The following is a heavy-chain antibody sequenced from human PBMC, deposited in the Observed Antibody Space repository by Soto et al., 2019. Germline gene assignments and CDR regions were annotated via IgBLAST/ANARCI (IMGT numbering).Heavy chain of an antibody. V-gene: IGHV4-31*03. CDR2: IYYSGST. J-gene: IGHJ4*02. CDR3: ARKTTVTTRFDY. D-gene: IGHD4-17*01. Sequence: QVQLQESGPGLVKPSQTLSLTCTVSGGSISSGGYYWSWIRQHPGKGLEWIGYIYYSGSTNYNPSLKSRVTTSVDTSKNQLSLKLSSVTAADTAVYYCARKTTVTTRFDYWGQGTLVTVSS. CDR1: GGSISSGGYY.